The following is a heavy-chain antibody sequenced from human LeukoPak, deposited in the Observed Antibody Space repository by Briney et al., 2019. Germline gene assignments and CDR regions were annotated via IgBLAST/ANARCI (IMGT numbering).Heavy chain of an antibody. CDR3: ARLSGAPVRHPTYHFDY. J-gene: IGHJ4*02. Sequence: PSETLSLTCAVSGYSISSGYYWGWIRQPPGKGLEWIGNVYHSGSTYKNPSLKSRVSISLDTSNNQFSLKLTSVTAADTAIYYCARLSGAPVRHPTYHFDYWWQGTLVTVSS. D-gene: IGHD1-26*01. CDR1: GYSISSGYY. V-gene: IGHV4-38-2*01. CDR2: VYHSGST.